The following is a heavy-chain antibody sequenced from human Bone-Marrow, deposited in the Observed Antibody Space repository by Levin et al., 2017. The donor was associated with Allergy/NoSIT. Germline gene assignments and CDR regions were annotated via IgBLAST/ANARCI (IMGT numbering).Heavy chain of an antibody. J-gene: IGHJ4*02. CDR3: ARDRVAGSGSLDC. Sequence: GGSLRLSCAASGFTFSSHWMHWVRQVPGKGLVWVSRIREDGADTSYADSVKGRFTISRDNAESTVFLQMNNLRAEDTSIYYCARDRVAGSGSLDCWGQGTLVNVSS. V-gene: IGHV3-74*01. D-gene: IGHD3-10*01. CDR1: GFTFSSHW. CDR2: IREDGADT.